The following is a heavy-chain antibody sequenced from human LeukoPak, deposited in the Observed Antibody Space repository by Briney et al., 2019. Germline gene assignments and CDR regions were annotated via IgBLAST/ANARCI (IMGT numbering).Heavy chain of an antibody. V-gene: IGHV3-30*04. CDR1: GFTFSSYA. D-gene: IGHD1-1*01. CDR3: ARGLGTYTLDY. Sequence: GGSLRLSCAASGFTFSSYAMHWVRQAPGKGLEWVSIISYDGSNKYDADSVKGRFIISTDNSKNTLHLQMNSLRAEDTALYYCARGLGTYTLDYCGEGTLVAVSS. J-gene: IGHJ4*02. CDR2: ISYDGSNK.